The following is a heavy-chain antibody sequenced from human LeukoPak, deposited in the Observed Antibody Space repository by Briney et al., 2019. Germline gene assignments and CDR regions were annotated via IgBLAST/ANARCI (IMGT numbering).Heavy chain of an antibody. V-gene: IGHV1-2*02. Sequence: GASVKVSCKASGYTFTSYGISWVRQAPGQGLEWMGWINPNSGGTNYAQKFQGRVTMTRDTSISTAYMELSRLRSDDTAVYYCAAGGYDILTGYYNYYGMDVWGQGTTVTVSS. CDR1: GYTFTSYG. J-gene: IGHJ6*02. D-gene: IGHD3-9*01. CDR3: AAGGYDILTGYYNYYGMDV. CDR2: INPNSGGT.